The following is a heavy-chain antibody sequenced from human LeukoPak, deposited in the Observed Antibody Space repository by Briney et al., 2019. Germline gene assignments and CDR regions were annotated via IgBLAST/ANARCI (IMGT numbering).Heavy chain of an antibody. D-gene: IGHD1-26*01. Sequence: VKVSCKASGGTFSSYAISWVRQAPGQGLEWMGGIIPIFGTANYAQKFQGRVTITADESTSTAYMELSSLRSEDTAVYYCARAMGATRYYYYYGMDVWGQGTTVTVSS. CDR3: ARAMGATRYYYYYGMDV. CDR2: IIPIFGTA. CDR1: GGTFSSYA. J-gene: IGHJ6*02. V-gene: IGHV1-69*13.